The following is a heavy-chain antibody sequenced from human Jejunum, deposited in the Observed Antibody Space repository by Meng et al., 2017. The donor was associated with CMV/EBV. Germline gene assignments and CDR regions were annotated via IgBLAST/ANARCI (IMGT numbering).Heavy chain of an antibody. V-gene: IGHV3-11*04. D-gene: IGHD1-26*01. CDR3: ARSGFTNTFDF. Sequence: LSCADSGFSVSDYYMNWVRQAPGTGLEWISYISSSGPTTFSTHSVTGRFTISRDNAKNSVFLQMDSLRAEDTATYFCARSGFTNTFDFWGHGTLVTVSS. CDR1: GFSVSDYY. CDR2: ISSSGPTT. J-gene: IGHJ4*01.